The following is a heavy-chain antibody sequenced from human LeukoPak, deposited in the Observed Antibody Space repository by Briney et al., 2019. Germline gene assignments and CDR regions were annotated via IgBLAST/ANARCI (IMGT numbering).Heavy chain of an antibody. D-gene: IGHD2-15*01. V-gene: IGHV5-51*01. J-gene: IGHJ4*02. CDR1: GYSFTSYW. CDR2: IYPGDSDT. CDR3: ARGLAGANFDY. Sequence: GESLKISCKGSGYSFTSYWIGWVRQMPGKGLEWMGIIYPGDSDTRYSQGQVTISADKSISTAYLQWSSLKASDTAMYYCARGLAGANFDYWGQGTLVTVSS.